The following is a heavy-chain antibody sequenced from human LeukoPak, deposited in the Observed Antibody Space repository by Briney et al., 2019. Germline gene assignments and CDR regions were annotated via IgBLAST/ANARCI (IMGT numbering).Heavy chain of an antibody. CDR3: ARDMRTGWYAADY. D-gene: IGHD6-19*01. Sequence: GESLRLSCAASGFSFSDYCMSWIRQAPGKGLEWVSYISSRSSSTNYADSVKGRFTMSRDNAKNSLYLQMNSLRAEDTAVYYCARDMRTGWYAADYWGQGTLVTVSS. CDR1: GFSFSDYC. CDR2: ISSRSSST. J-gene: IGHJ4*02. V-gene: IGHV3-11*05.